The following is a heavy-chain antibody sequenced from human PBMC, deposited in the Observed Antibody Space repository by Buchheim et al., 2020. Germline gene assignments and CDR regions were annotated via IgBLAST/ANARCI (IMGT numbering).Heavy chain of an antibody. CDR1: GGSISSGGYS. D-gene: IGHD3-3*01. CDR2: IYHSGST. Sequence: QLQLQESGSGLVKPSQTLSLTCAVSGGSISSGGYSWSWIRQPPGKGLEWIGYIYHSGSTHYNPSLKSRVTISVDRSKNQFSLKLSSETAADTAVYYCARALFPAISNYDFWSGFGYWGPGTL. V-gene: IGHV4-30-2*01. J-gene: IGHJ4*02. CDR3: ARALFPAISNYDFWSGFGY.